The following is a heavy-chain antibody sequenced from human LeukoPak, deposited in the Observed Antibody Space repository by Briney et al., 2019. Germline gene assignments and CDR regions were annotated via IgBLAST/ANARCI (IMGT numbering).Heavy chain of an antibody. CDR2: ISGSGRST. D-gene: IGHD3-10*01. CDR1: GFTFNTSA. V-gene: IGHV3-23*01. Sequence: GGSLRLSCAGSGFTFNTSAMSWVRQAPGKGLEWVSAISGSGRSTYYTDSVRGRFTISRDNSKNTLYLQMNSLRAEDTAVYYCARELKDGSGSYSNYYYYGMDVWGQGTTVTVSS. J-gene: IGHJ6*02. CDR3: ARELKDGSGSYSNYYYYGMDV.